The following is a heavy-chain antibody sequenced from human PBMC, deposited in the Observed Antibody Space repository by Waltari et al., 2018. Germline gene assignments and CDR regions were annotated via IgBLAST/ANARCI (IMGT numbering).Heavy chain of an antibody. V-gene: IGHV1-18*01. J-gene: IGHJ6*03. CDR2: ISPYNDDK. CDR1: GYNFGVYG. Sequence: QVQLLQSGSDLKKPGASVKVSCRASGYNFGVYGISWVRQAPGQGLEGMGWISPYNDDKRYAQKYQSRLTMTTNTSTRTAYMQLRSLRSDDTAVYYCARDYWTTGSGRHLSFMDVWGKGTTVIISS. D-gene: IGHD6-19*01. CDR3: ARDYWTTGSGRHLSFMDV.